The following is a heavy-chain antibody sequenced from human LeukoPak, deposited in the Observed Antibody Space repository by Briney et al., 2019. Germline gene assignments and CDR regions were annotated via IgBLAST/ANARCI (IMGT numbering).Heavy chain of an antibody. D-gene: IGHD2-2*01. CDR1: GGTFSSYA. CDR2: IIPIFGTA. J-gene: IGHJ4*02. CDR3: ARDYCSSTSCYPVDDY. V-gene: IGHV1-69*05. Sequence: SSVKVSCKASGGTFSSYAISWVRQAPGQGLEWMGRIIPIFGTANYAQKFQGRVTITTDESTSTAYMELSSLRSEDTAVYYCARDYCSSTSCYPVDDYWGQGTLVTVPS.